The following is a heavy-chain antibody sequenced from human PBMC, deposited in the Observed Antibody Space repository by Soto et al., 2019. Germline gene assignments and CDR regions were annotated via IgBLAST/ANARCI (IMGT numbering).Heavy chain of an antibody. J-gene: IGHJ5*02. CDR3: ARTYSQGSGMNWFDP. D-gene: IGHD1-26*01. CDR1: GFSFSAYG. Sequence: QVQLVESGGGVVQPGRSLRLSCAASGFSFSAYGMHWVRQAPGKGLEWVAVIWYDGSNKYYADSVKGRFTISRDNSNNTLHLQMNSLRAEDTALYYCARTYSQGSGMNWFDPWGQGTLVAVSS. CDR2: IWYDGSNK. V-gene: IGHV3-33*01.